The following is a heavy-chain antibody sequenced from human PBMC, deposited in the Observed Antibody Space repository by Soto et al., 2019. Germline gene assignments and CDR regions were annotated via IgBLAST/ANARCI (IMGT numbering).Heavy chain of an antibody. CDR2: VDGSGGDT. CDR1: GFTFSSHA. J-gene: IGHJ4*02. CDR3: AKEIFAAAYAATSAFDL. D-gene: IGHD2-8*01. Sequence: GGSLRLSCAASGFTFSSHAMGWLRQAPGAGPEWVAFVDGSGGDTSYADSVKGRFTISRDNSDNSLFLHMNSLRAEDTGRYFCAKEIFAAAYAATSAFDLWGQGTQVTVS. V-gene: IGHV3-23*01.